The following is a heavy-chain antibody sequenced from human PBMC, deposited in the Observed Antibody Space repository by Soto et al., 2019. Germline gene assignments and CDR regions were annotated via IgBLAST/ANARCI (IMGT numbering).Heavy chain of an antibody. J-gene: IGHJ3*02. D-gene: IGHD6-13*01. V-gene: IGHV1-69*02. Sequence: QVQLVQSGAEVKKPGSSVKVSCKASGGTFSTYTIIWVRQAPGQGLEWMGRILPMLDITNSAQRFQARVTITAERSTSTAYLELSSLRSQDPVVYYCTISSWSGETLDIWGRGTMVTVSS. CDR3: TISSWSGETLDI. CDR2: ILPMLDIT. CDR1: GGTFSTYT.